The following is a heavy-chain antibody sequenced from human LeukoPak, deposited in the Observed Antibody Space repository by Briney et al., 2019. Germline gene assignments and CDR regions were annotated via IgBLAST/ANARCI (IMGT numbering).Heavy chain of an antibody. CDR2: IYHSEST. Sequence: SETLSLTCAVSGGSISSSNWWSWVRQPPGEGLQWIGEIYHSESTNYNPSLKSRVTISVDTSKNQFSLKLSSVTAADTAVYYCARLTRFEGSREPNAFDIWGQGTMVTVSS. V-gene: IGHV4-4*02. CDR1: GGSISSSNW. CDR3: ARLTRFEGSREPNAFDI. D-gene: IGHD1-26*01. J-gene: IGHJ3*02.